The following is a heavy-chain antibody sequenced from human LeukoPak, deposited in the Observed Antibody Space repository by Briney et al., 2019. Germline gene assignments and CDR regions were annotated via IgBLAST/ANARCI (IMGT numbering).Heavy chain of an antibody. Sequence: SETLSLTCTVSGGSISSYYWSWIRQPAGKGLEWIGRIYTSGSTNYTPSLKSRVTMSEDTSKNQFSLKLSSVTAADTAVYYCARVGGGQWGGYDFWSGYYTGYYYYYGMDVWGQGTTVTVSS. V-gene: IGHV4-4*07. J-gene: IGHJ6*02. CDR1: GGSISSYY. CDR2: IYTSGST. D-gene: IGHD3-3*01. CDR3: ARVGGGQWGGYDFWSGYYTGYYYYYGMDV.